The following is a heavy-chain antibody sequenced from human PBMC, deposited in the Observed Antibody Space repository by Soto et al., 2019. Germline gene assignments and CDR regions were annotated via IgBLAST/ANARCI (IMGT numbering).Heavy chain of an antibody. J-gene: IGHJ3*02. CDR3: ARKLFGESAFDI. Sequence: PGGSLRLSCAASGFTFSNYIMNWVRQAPGKGLEWISYISTSSTTIYYADSVKGRFTISRDNAKNSLYLQMNSLSAEGRAVYYSARKLFGESAFDIWGPGTMVTVS. CDR1: GFTFSNYI. D-gene: IGHD3-10*02. CDR2: ISTSSTTI. V-gene: IGHV3-48*01.